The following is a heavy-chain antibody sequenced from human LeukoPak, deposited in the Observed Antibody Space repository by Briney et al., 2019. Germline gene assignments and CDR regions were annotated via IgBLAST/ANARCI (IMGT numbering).Heavy chain of an antibody. CDR1: GFTFSNYA. Sequence: GGSLRLSCAPSGFTFSNYAVSWVRQAPGKGLEWVSSISGSGGTTYYADSVKGQFTVSRDNSKNTLYLRMNSLRAEDTAVYYCAKDPYRASSGLVDYWGQGTLVTVSS. D-gene: IGHD5-12*01. CDR2: ISGSGGTT. CDR3: AKDPYRASSGLVDY. V-gene: IGHV3-23*01. J-gene: IGHJ4*02.